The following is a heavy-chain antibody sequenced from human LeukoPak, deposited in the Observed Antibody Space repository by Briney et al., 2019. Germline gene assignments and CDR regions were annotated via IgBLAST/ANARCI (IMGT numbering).Heavy chain of an antibody. CDR2: ISRTGNYI. CDR3: ARVLETDCSGGSCYSGLDY. CDR1: GFTFSRYN. J-gene: IGHJ4*02. Sequence: SGGSLRLSCAASGFTFSRYNMNWVRQAPGKGLEWVASISRTGNYIYYADSVNGRFTISRDNAQNSLFLQMNSLRVEDTAVYYCARVLETDCSGGSCYSGLDYWGQGTLVTVSS. D-gene: IGHD2-15*01. V-gene: IGHV3-21*01.